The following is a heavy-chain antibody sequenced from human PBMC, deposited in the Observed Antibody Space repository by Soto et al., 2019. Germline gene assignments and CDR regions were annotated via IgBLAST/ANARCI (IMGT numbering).Heavy chain of an antibody. J-gene: IGHJ4*02. CDR3: ARGTTVTSFDY. V-gene: IGHV1-18*01. Sequence: ASVKVSCKAPGYTFTSYCLSWVRQAPGQGLEWMGWISAYNGNTNYAQKLQGRVTMTTDTSTSTAYMELRSLRSDDTAVYYCARGTTVTSFDYWGQGTLVTVSS. D-gene: IGHD4-4*01. CDR1: GYTFTSYC. CDR2: ISAYNGNT.